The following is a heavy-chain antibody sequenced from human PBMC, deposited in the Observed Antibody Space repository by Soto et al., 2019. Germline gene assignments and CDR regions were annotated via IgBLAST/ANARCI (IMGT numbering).Heavy chain of an antibody. V-gene: IGHV1-69*01. Sequence: QVQLVQSGAEVKKPGSSVKVSCKASGGTFSSYAISWVRQAPGQGLEWMGGIIPIFGTANYAQKFQGRVTITADDSTSTASMELSSLRSEDTAVYYCAKPHYSRSSVIAYGMDVWGQGTTVTVSS. CDR2: IIPIFGTA. D-gene: IGHD6-6*01. J-gene: IGHJ6*02. CDR1: GGTFSSYA. CDR3: AKPHYSRSSVIAYGMDV.